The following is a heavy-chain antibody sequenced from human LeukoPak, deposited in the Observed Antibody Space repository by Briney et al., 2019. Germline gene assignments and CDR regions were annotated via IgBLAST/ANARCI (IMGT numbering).Heavy chain of an antibody. Sequence: GGSLRLSCAASGFTFSSYSMNWVRQAPGKGLEWVSSISSSSSYIYYADSVKGRFTISRDNAKNSLYLQMNSLRAEDTAVYYCARDWAYGSGSYHFDYWGQGTLVTVSS. CDR3: ARDWAYGSGSYHFDY. D-gene: IGHD3-10*01. CDR2: ISSSSSYI. CDR1: GFTFSSYS. V-gene: IGHV3-21*01. J-gene: IGHJ4*02.